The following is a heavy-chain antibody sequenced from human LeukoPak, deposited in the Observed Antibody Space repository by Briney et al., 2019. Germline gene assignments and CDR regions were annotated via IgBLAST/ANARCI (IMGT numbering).Heavy chain of an antibody. D-gene: IGHD2-15*01. Sequence: AGGSLRLSCAASGFTFSNYWMSWVRKAPGKGLEWVANIKQDGSEKSYVGSVTGRFTISRDNAKSSLYMQMNSLRAEDTAVYYCVRQRRYCSGDSCYQRTFDYWGQGTLVTVSS. CDR1: GFTFSNYW. V-gene: IGHV3-7*01. CDR2: IKQDGSEK. J-gene: IGHJ4*02. CDR3: VRQRRYCSGDSCYQRTFDY.